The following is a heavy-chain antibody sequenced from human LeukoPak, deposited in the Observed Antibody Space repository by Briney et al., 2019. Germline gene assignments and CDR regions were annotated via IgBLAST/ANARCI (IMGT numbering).Heavy chain of an antibody. V-gene: IGHV3-30*03. CDR3: RGEGSSSSFDY. D-gene: IGHD6-6*01. CDR1: GFTFSSYA. Sequence: PGRSLRLSCAASGFTFSSYAMHWVRQAPGKGLEWVAVISYDGSNKYYADSVKGRFTISRDNSKNTLYLQMNSLRAEDTAVYYCRGEGSSSSFDYWGQGTLVTVSS. CDR2: ISYDGSNK. J-gene: IGHJ4*02.